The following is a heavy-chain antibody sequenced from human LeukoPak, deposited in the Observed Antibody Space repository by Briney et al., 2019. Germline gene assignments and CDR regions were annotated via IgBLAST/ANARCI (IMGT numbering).Heavy chain of an antibody. CDR1: GGSISSSSYY. D-gene: IGHD3-22*01. J-gene: IGHJ4*02. V-gene: IGHV4-39*01. CDR2: IYYSGST. CDR3: ARHDSSGYYYAPFLDY. Sequence: SETLSLTCTVSGGSISSSSYYWGWIRQPPGKGLEWIGSIYYSGSTYYNPSLKSRVTISVDTSKNRFSLKLSSVTAADTAVYYCARHDSSGYYYAPFLDYWGQGTLVTVSS.